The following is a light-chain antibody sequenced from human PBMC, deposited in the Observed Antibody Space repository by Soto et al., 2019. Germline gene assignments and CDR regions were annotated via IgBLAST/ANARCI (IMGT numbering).Light chain of an antibody. V-gene: IGKV3-20*01. CDR1: QSVDSSF. CDR2: GAS. CDR3: QQYVSSVT. Sequence: LTQSPSFLSASVGDRVTLSCRASQSVDSSFFAWYQQKPGQAPRLLIYGASKRATGIPDRFSGSGSGTDFTLTISRLEPEDFAVYYCQQYVSSVTFGQGTKVEIK. J-gene: IGKJ1*01.